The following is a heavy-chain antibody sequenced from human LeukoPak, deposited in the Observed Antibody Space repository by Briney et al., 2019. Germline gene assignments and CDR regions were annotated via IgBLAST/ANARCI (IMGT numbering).Heavy chain of an antibody. CDR2: ISHSGST. V-gene: IGHV4-34*01. CDR3: ARFDYGGYFDY. J-gene: IGHJ4*02. D-gene: IGHD4-23*01. CDR1: GGSFGGYY. Sequence: ASETLSLTCAVYGGSFGGYYWSWIRQPPGKGLEWIGEISHSGSTNYNPSLKSRVTISVDTSKNQFSLKLSSVTAADTAVYYCARFDYGGYFDYWGQGTLVTVSS.